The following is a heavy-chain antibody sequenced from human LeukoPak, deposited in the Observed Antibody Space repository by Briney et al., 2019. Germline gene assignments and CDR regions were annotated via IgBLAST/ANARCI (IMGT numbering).Heavy chain of an antibody. CDR3: ARVARQGYYFDY. CDR2: INHSGST. CDR1: GASFSGYY. J-gene: IGHJ4*02. V-gene: IGHV4-34*01. Sequence: SETLSLTCAVYGASFSGYYWSWIRQPPGKGLEWIGEINHSGSTNYNPSLKSRVTISVDTSKNQFSLKLSSVTAADTAVYYCARVARQGYYFDYWGQGTLVTVSS.